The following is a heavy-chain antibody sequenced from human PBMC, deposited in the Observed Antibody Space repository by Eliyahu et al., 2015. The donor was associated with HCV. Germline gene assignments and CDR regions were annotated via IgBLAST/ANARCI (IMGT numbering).Heavy chain of an antibody. CDR2: ISSSSSYI. CDR1: VFXFSSXS. CDR3: ARDIVVVPAAMTNWFDP. Sequence: EVQLVESGGGLVKPGGSLRLSCAASVFXFSSXSMNWVRQAPGKGLEWVSSISSSSSYIYYADSVKGRFTISRDNAKNSLYLQMNSLRAEDTAVYYCARDIVVVPAAMTNWFDPWGQGTLVTVSS. D-gene: IGHD2-2*01. J-gene: IGHJ5*02. V-gene: IGHV3-21*01.